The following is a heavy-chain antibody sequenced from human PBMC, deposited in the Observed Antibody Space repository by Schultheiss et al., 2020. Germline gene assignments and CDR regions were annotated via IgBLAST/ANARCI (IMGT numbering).Heavy chain of an antibody. J-gene: IGHJ3*02. Sequence: SETLSLTCTVSGGSISSYYWSWIRQPPGKGLEWIGYIYYSGSTNYNPSLKSRVTISVDTSKHQFSLKLSSVTAADTAVYYCARVDAMEGGHAFDIWGQGTMVTVSS. CDR1: GGSISSYY. D-gene: IGHD2-2*01. CDR3: ARVDAMEGGHAFDI. V-gene: IGHV4-59*01. CDR2: IYYSGST.